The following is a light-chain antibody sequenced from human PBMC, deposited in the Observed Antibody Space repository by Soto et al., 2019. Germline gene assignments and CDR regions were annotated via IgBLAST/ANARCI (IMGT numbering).Light chain of an antibody. V-gene: IGLV1-40*01. Sequence: QSVLTQPPSVFGAPGQRVTISCTGSSSNIGAGHDVHWYQHLPGTAPKLLIYGNSNRPSGVPDRFSGSKSGTSASLAITGLQAEDEADYYCQSYDSSLSGSEVFGTGTKLTVL. CDR3: QSYDSSLSGSEV. J-gene: IGLJ1*01. CDR2: GNS. CDR1: SSNIGAGHD.